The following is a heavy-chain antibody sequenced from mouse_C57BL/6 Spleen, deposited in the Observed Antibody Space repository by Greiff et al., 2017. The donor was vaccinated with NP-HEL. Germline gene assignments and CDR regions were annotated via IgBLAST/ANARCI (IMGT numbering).Heavy chain of an antibody. CDR1: GFTFSSYG. D-gene: IGHD1-1*01. CDR2: ISSGGSYT. J-gene: IGHJ4*01. CDR3: ARQDYYGSSPYAMDY. V-gene: IGHV5-6*01. Sequence: EVHLVESGGDLVKPGGSLKLSCAASGFTFSSYGMSWVRQPPDKRLEWVATISSGGSYTYYPYSVKGRFTISRDNAKNTLYLQISRLKSEDTAMYYCARQDYYGSSPYAMDYWGQGTSVTVSS.